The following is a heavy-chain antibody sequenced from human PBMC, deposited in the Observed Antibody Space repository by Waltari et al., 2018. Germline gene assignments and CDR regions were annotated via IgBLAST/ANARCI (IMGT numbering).Heavy chain of an antibody. CDR3: ARRVSTKGAFEV. D-gene: IGHD5-12*01. Sequence: QVQLLQSGPEVKQPGSSVKVSCKSSGGPFSSVGLHWLRQTPGQGLEWMGKIIPMPGRTDYEQKFQGRLRITADRSTTTGYMELRSLGTEDTAIYYCARRVSTKGAFEVWGRGTLVTVSP. CDR2: IIPMPGRT. CDR1: GGPFSSVG. J-gene: IGHJ3*01. V-gene: IGHV1-69*02.